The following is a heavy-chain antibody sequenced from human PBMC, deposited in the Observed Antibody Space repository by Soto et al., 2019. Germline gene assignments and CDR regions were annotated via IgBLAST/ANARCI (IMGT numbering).Heavy chain of an antibody. D-gene: IGHD3-3*01. CDR3: ARVEEGWFDP. CDR1: GLTVSSNY. CDR2: IHSGDNV. Sequence: EVQLVESGGSLVQPGGSLRLSCAASGLTVSSNYMSWVRQAPGKGLEWVSVIHSGDNVYYADSVKGRFTISRDNSKNTLNLQMNNLRADDTAVYYCARVEEGWFDPWGQGTRVTVSS. J-gene: IGHJ5*02. V-gene: IGHV3-66*01.